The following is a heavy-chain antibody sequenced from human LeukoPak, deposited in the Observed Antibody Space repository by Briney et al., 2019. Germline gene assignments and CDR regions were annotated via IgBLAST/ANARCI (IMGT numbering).Heavy chain of an antibody. J-gene: IGHJ5*02. Sequence: SETLSLTCTVSGGSISGSSYYWDWIRQPPGKGLEWIGAIHCDGRTYYNPSLKSRVTISGDTSENQFSLKLSSVTAADTAIYYRARRRAGLDWLDPWGQGTLVAVSS. CDR1: GGSISGSSYY. CDR3: ARRRAGLDWLDP. CDR2: IHCDGRT. V-gene: IGHV4-39*01. D-gene: IGHD6-19*01.